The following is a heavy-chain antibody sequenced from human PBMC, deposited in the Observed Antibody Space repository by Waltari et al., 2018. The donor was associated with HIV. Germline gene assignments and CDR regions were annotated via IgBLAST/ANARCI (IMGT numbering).Heavy chain of an antibody. CDR1: GFTFSDYY. Sequence: QVKLVESGGGLVKPGGSLRLSCAASGFTFSDYYMTWVRQAPGKGLEWLSYVNSNGYISQYADSVKGRFTVSRDNAKSSVSLQMNSLRVEDTAVYYCSRTGEEMATLGTFDHWGQGTLVIVSS. CDR3: SRTGEEMATLGTFDH. J-gene: IGHJ4*02. CDR2: VNSNGYIS. V-gene: IGHV3-11*01. D-gene: IGHD5-12*01.